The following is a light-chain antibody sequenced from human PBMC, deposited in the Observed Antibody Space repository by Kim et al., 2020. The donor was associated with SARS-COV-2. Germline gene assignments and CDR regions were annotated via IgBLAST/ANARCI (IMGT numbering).Light chain of an antibody. CDR1: SLRSYY. CDR3: NSRDSNDNVV. Sequence: SSELTQDPAVSVALGQTVSITCQGDSLRSYYATWYQQKPGQAPILVIYGKNNRPSGIPDRFSGSSSGNTASLTITGTLAGDEADYYCNSRDSNDNVVFGG. CDR2: GKN. J-gene: IGLJ2*01. V-gene: IGLV3-19*01.